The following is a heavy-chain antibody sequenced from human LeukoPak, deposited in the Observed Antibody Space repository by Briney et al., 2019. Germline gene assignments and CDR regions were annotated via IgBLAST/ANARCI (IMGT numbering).Heavy chain of an antibody. Sequence: PSETLSLTCTVSGGSISSYYGSWIRQPPGKGLVWIGYIYTSGSTNYDPSLKSRVTISVDTSKNQFSLKLSSVTAADTAVYYCARRSYDSSGYYYYMDVWGKGTTVTVSS. V-gene: IGHV4-4*09. CDR2: IYTSGST. D-gene: IGHD3-22*01. J-gene: IGHJ6*03. CDR1: GGSISSYY. CDR3: ARRSYDSSGYYYYMDV.